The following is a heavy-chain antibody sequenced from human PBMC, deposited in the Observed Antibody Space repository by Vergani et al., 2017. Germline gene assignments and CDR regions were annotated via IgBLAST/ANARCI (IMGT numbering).Heavy chain of an antibody. CDR3: ARDYLGFSGSGSTYYFDH. J-gene: IGHJ4*02. Sequence: EVQLLESGGGLVQPGGSLRLSCAASGFTFSTYAMTWVRQAPGKGLEWVSTISSDGGSTYYADSVKGRFTISRDDSKNTVYLQINSLRADDTAVYYCARDYLGFSGSGSTYYFDHWGQGTQVTVSS. D-gene: IGHD3-10*01. CDR1: GFTFSTYA. V-gene: IGHV3-23*01. CDR2: ISSDGGST.